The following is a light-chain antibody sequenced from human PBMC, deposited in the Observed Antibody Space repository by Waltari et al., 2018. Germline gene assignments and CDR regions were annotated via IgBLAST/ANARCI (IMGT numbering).Light chain of an antibody. CDR1: SSAVGNYNH. CDR3: CSFVYGGSVV. V-gene: IGLV2-23*02. CDR2: EVT. J-gene: IGLJ2*01. Sequence: QSALTQPASVSGSLGQSITISCTGTSSAVGNYNHFSWFQHHPGFAPKLIIYEVTKRPSGISNRFSGSKSGNTASLTISGLHAEDEAEYHCCSFVYGGSVVFGGGTKLTVL.